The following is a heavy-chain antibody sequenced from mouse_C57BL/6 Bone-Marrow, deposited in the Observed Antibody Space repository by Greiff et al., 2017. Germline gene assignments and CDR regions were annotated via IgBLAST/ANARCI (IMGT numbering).Heavy chain of an antibody. Sequence: EVKLVESGGGLVQPGGSMKLSCVASGFTFSNYWMNWVRQSPEKGLEWVAQIRLKSDNYATHYAESVKGRFTISRDDSKSSVYLQMNNLRAEDTGIYYCIYGNYDGYFDYWGQGTTLTVSS. CDR2: IRLKSDNYAT. CDR1: GFTFSNYW. D-gene: IGHD2-1*01. J-gene: IGHJ2*01. CDR3: IYGNYDGYFDY. V-gene: IGHV6-3*01.